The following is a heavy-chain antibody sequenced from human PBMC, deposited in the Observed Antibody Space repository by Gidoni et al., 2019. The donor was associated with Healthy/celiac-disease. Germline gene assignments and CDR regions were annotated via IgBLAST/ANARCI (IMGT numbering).Heavy chain of an antibody. J-gene: IGHJ4*02. CDR2: IKPNSGGT. CDR3: ARGDFWSGYLQYYFDY. CDR1: GSTFTGSY. V-gene: IGHV1-2*02. D-gene: IGHD3-3*01. Sequence: QVQLVQSGAEVKKPGASVKVSCKASGSTFTGSYMHWVRQAPGQGLEWMGWIKPNSGGTNYEQKVQGRVTMTRETSISTAYMELSRLRSDDTAVYYCARGDFWSGYLQYYFDYWGQGTLVTVSS.